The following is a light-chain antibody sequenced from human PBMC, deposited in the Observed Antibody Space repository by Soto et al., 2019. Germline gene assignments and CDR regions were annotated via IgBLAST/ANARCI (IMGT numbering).Light chain of an antibody. V-gene: IGLV1-44*01. CDR3: AAWDDSLDGPMV. CDR1: NSNIGSNT. J-gene: IGLJ3*02. Sequence: QSVVTQPPSASGTPGQRVTISCSGSNSNIGSNTVNWYQQLPGTAPKLLIYSDFQRPSGVPDRFSGSTSGTSASLAISGLQSEDEADYYCAAWDDSLDGPMVFGGGTKLTVL. CDR2: SDF.